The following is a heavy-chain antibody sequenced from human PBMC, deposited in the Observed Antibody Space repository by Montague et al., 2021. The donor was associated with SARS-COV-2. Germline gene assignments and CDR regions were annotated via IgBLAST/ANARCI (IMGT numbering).Heavy chain of an antibody. CDR1: GGSITGYY. CDR2: IYGGGAV. J-gene: IGHJ3*02. CDR3: VRDHPYGGPRGAYDI. V-gene: IGHV4-59*01. D-gene: IGHD4-23*01. Sequence: SETLSLTCTVSGGSITGYYWSWLRRSPGKGLEWIAYIYGGGAVNYNPSLGRRVTISTDTSKNQLSLKVNSVTAADTAVYYCVRDHPYGGPRGAYDIWGQGTVVTVSS.